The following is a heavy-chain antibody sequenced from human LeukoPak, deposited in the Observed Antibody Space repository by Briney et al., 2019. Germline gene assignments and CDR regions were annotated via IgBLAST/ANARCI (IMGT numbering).Heavy chain of an antibody. CDR3: ARLPRSVVTPWYFDY. CDR1: GGSISSSSYY. J-gene: IGHJ4*01. D-gene: IGHD4-23*01. Sequence: SETLSLTCTVSGGSISSSSYYWGWIRQPPGKGLEWIGSIYYSGSTYYNPSLKSRVTISVDTSKNQFSLKLSSVTAADTAVYYCARLPRSVVTPWYFDYWGHGTLVTVSS. CDR2: IYYSGST. V-gene: IGHV4-39*01.